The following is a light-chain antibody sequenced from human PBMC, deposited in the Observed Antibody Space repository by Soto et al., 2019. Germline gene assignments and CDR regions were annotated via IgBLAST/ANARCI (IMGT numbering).Light chain of an antibody. V-gene: IGLV2-8*01. CDR3: SSYAGSNNPYV. CDR2: EVS. CDR1: SSDVGGYNY. Sequence: QSALTQPPSASGSPGQSVTISCTGTSSDVGGYNYVSWYQQHPGKAPKLMIYEVSKRPSGVPDRFSGSKSGNTASLTVSGLQADDEADYYCSSYAGSNNPYVFVTGTKVTVL. J-gene: IGLJ1*01.